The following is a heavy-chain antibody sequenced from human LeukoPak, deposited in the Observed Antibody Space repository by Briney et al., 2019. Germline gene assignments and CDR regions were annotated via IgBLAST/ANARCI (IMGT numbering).Heavy chain of an antibody. D-gene: IGHD3-9*01. V-gene: IGHV4-39*01. Sequence: PSETLSLTCTVSGGSISSSPYYWGWIRQPPGKGLEWIGSIYYSGTTHYNPSLESRVTISVDTSKNQFSLRLSSVTAADTAVYYCARWVDLTVYWGQGTLVTVSS. J-gene: IGHJ4*02. CDR1: GGSISSSPYY. CDR3: ARWVDLTVY. CDR2: IYYSGTT.